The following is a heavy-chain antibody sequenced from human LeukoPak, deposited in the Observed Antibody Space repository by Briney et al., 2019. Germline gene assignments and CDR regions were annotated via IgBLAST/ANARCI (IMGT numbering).Heavy chain of an antibody. J-gene: IGHJ4*02. D-gene: IGHD4-17*01. V-gene: IGHV3-23*01. CDR3: AKDVYGDYGGLDY. CDR2: IRGSDGST. Sequence: PGGSLRLSCAASGFPFSTYAMSWVRQAPGKGLEWVSSIRGSDGSTYYADSVKGRFAISRDNSKNTLYLQMNSLRAEDTAVYYCAKDVYGDYGGLDYWGQGTLVTVSP. CDR1: GFPFSTYA.